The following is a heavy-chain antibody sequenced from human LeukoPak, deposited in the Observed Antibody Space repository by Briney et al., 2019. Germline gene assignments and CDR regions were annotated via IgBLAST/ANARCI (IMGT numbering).Heavy chain of an antibody. CDR2: ITNDGSST. J-gene: IGHJ4*02. Sequence: PGGSLRLSCAASGLTFSSHWMHWVRQAPGKGLVWVSRITNDGSSTTYADSVKGRFTISRDDAKSSLYLQADSLRAEDTAIYYCARARVPGSLRYLDYWGQGTLVTVSS. D-gene: IGHD6-19*01. CDR1: GLTFSSHW. CDR3: ARARVPGSLRYLDY. V-gene: IGHV3-74*01.